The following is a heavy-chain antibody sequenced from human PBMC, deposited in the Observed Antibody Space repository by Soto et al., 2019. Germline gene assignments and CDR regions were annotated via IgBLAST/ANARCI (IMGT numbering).Heavy chain of an antibody. CDR3: LITRSSWGSALVAD. V-gene: IGHV4-39*01. CDR2: IYSTGIT. J-gene: IGHJ4*02. Sequence: PETRSETRTISNAATSPHTYFWCWIRQQQGKGLEWIGSIYSTGITYYNPSLKSRVTISVPTSKNQFSLKLSSVTAAETAVYYGLITRSSWGSALVADWGQGT. D-gene: IGHD6-13*01. CDR1: NAATSPHTYF.